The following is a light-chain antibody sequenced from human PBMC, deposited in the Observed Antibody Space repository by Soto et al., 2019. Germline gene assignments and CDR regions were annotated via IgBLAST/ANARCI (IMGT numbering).Light chain of an antibody. J-gene: IGLJ2*01. Sequence: QSALTQPASVSGSPGQSITISCTGTSSDIGAYNYVSWYQQHPGKAPKLMIFDVNNPPSGVSYRFSGSKSGNTASLTISGLQAEDEGDYYCSSHASSSRLVFGGGTKLTVL. CDR1: SSDIGAYNY. CDR3: SSHASSSRLV. V-gene: IGLV2-14*01. CDR2: DVN.